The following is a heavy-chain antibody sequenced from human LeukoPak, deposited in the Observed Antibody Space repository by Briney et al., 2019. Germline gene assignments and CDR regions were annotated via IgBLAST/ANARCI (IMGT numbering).Heavy chain of an antibody. Sequence: GGSLRLSCAASGFTFSSYAMSWARQAPGKGLEWVSAISGSGGSTYYADSVKGRFTISRDNSKNTLYLQMNSLRAEDTAVYYCARHDLAVAGNAHYFQHWGQGTLVTVSS. CDR3: ARHDLAVAGNAHYFQH. CDR1: GFTFSSYA. CDR2: ISGSGGST. J-gene: IGHJ1*01. V-gene: IGHV3-23*01. D-gene: IGHD6-19*01.